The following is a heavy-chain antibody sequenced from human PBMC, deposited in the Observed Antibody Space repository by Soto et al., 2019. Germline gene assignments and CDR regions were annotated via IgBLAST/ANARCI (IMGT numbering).Heavy chain of an antibody. Sequence: EVQLVESGGGLVQPGGSLRLSCAASGFTFSSYDMHWVRQATGKGLEWVSAIGTAGDTYYPGSVKGRFTISRENAKNSLYLQMNSLRAGDTAVYYCARARSVDRGGMDVWGQGTTVTVSS. CDR3: ARARSVDRGGMDV. V-gene: IGHV3-13*04. CDR1: GFTFSSYD. CDR2: IGTAGDT. J-gene: IGHJ6*02. D-gene: IGHD3-10*01.